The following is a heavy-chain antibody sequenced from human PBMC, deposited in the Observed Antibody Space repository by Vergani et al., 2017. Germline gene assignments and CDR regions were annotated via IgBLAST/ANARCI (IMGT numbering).Heavy chain of an antibody. CDR3: ARGDPILTGYYSL. D-gene: IGHD3-9*01. CDR1: GGSISSYY. J-gene: IGHJ4*02. Sequence: QVQLQESGPGLVKPSETLSLTCTVSGGSISSYYWSWIRQPPGKGLEWIGYIYYSGSTNYNPSLKSRVTISVDTSKNQFSLKLSSVTAADTAVYYCARGDPILTGYYSLWGQGTLVTVSS. CDR2: IYYSGST. V-gene: IGHV4-59*01.